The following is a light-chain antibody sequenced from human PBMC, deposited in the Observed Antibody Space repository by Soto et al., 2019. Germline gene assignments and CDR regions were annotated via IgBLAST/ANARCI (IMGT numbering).Light chain of an antibody. CDR1: QSLLHSNGYNY. V-gene: IGKV2-28*01. Sequence: DIVMTQSPLCLPFTPAEPSSISCRSSQSLLHSNGYNYLDWYLQKPGQSPQLLIYLGSNRASGVPDRFSGSGSGTDFTLKISRVEAEDVGVYYCMQALQTPITFGQGTRLEIK. CDR3: MQALQTPIT. J-gene: IGKJ5*01. CDR2: LGS.